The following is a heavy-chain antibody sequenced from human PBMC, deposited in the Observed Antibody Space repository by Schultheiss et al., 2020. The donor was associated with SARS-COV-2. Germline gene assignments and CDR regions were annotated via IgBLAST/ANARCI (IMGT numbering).Heavy chain of an antibody. CDR2: IYYSGST. CDR3: ARLGYSYGYLDY. J-gene: IGHJ4*02. D-gene: IGHD5-18*01. CDR1: GGSISSYY. Sequence: SETLSLTCTVSGGSISSYYWSWIRQPPGKGLEWIGYIYYSGSTNYNPSLKSRVTISVDTSKNQFSLKLSSVTAADTAVYYCARLGYSYGYLDYWGQGTLVTAPQ. V-gene: IGHV4-59*08.